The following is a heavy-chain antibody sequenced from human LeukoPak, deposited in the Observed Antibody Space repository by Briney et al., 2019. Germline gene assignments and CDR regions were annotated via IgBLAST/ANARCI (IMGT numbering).Heavy chain of an antibody. Sequence: SETLSLTCTVSGGSIRSSSYYWGWIRQPPGKGLEWIGSIYYSGSTYYNPSLKSRVTISVDTSKNQFSLKLSSVTAADTAVYYCARVRRRRITMVRGVSHFDYWGQGTLVTVSS. J-gene: IGHJ4*02. CDR1: GGSIRSSSYY. CDR3: ARVRRRRITMVRGVSHFDY. D-gene: IGHD3-10*01. CDR2: IYYSGST. V-gene: IGHV4-39*01.